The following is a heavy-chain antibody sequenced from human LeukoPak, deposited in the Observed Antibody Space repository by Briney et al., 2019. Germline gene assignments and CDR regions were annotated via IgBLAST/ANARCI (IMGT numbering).Heavy chain of an antibody. CDR2: IYSGGST. Sequence: PGGSLRLSCAASGFTVSSNYMSWVRQAPGKGLEWVSVIYSGGSTYYADSVKGRFTISRDNSKNTLYLQMNSLRAEDTAVYYCARGPDSRYYYYYYMDVWGKGTTVTVSS. V-gene: IGHV3-53*05. J-gene: IGHJ6*03. CDR1: GFTVSSNY. D-gene: IGHD3-3*01. CDR3: ARGPDSRYYYYYYMDV.